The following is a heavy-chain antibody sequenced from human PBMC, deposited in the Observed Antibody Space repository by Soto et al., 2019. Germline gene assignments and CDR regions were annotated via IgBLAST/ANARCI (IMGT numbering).Heavy chain of an antibody. CDR3: ARHGDTLLGSGRDYYYMDV. CDR1: GGSISSYY. CDR2: IYYSGST. V-gene: IGHV4-59*08. D-gene: IGHD3-10*01. J-gene: IGHJ6*03. Sequence: QVQLQESGPGLVKPSETLSLTCTVSGGSISSYYWSWIRQPPGKGLEWIGYIYYSGSTNYNPTLKSRVPITVDTSKNQFSLKLSSVTAADTAVYYCARHGDTLLGSGRDYYYMDVWGKGTTVTVSS.